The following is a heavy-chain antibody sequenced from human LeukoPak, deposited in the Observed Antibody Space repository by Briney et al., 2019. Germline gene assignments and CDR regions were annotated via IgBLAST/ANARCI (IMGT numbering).Heavy chain of an antibody. CDR3: ARDTDYGDYLDAFDI. Sequence: GGSLRLSCAASGFTFSSYGMHWVRQAPGKGLEWVSFISISSSYIYYADSLKGRFTISRDNAKNPLFLQMNSLRAEDTAVYYCARDTDYGDYLDAFDIWGQGTMVTVSS. CDR1: GFTFSSYG. D-gene: IGHD4-17*01. CDR2: ISISSSYI. J-gene: IGHJ3*02. V-gene: IGHV3-21*04.